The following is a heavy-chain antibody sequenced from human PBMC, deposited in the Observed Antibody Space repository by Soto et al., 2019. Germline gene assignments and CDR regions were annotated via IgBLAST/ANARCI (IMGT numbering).Heavy chain of an antibody. CDR2: INPSGGST. V-gene: IGHV1-46*01. CDR3: ARGLELDYYYYYGMDV. CDR1: GYTFTSYY. D-gene: IGHD1-7*01. J-gene: IGHJ6*02. Sequence: QVQLVQSGAEVKKPGASVKVSCKASGYTFTSYYMHWVRQAPGQGLEWMGIINPSGGSTSYAQKFQGRVTMTRDTSTSTVYMELSSLRSEDTAVYYCARGLELDYYYYYGMDVWGQGTTVTVSS.